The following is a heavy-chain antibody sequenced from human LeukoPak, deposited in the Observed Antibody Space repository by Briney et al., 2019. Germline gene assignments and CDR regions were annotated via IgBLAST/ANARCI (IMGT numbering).Heavy chain of an antibody. V-gene: IGHV4-30-4*08. D-gene: IGHD2-2*01. CDR2: IYYSGST. J-gene: IGHJ5*02. CDR1: GGSISSGDYY. Sequence: SETLSLTCTVSGGSISSGDYYWSWIRQPPGKGLEWIGYIYYSGSTYYNPSLKSRVTISVDTSKNQFSLKLSSVTAADTAVYYCARALGYCSSTSSYPSCWFDPWGQGTLVTVSS. CDR3: ARALGYCSSTSSYPSCWFDP.